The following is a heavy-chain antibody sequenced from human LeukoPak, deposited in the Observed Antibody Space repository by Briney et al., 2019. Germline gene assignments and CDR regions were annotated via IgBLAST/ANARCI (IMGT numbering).Heavy chain of an antibody. CDR1: GFTFSSYG. D-gene: IGHD5-18*01. CDR3: ARADTFDY. V-gene: IGHV3-33*01. Sequence: GGSLRLSCAASGFTFSSYGMHWVRQAPGKGLEWVAVIQYDGSNKYYADSVKGRFTISRDNSKHTLYLQVNSLRAEDTAVYYCARADTFDYWGQGTLVTVSS. CDR2: IQYDGSNK. J-gene: IGHJ4*02.